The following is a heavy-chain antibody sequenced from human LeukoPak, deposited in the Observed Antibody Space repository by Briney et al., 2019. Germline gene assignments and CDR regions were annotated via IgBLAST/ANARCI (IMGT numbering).Heavy chain of an antibody. D-gene: IGHD6-13*01. CDR1: GFTFSSYG. CDR2: IWYDGSNK. J-gene: IGHJ4*02. Sequence: GRSLRLSCAASGFTFSSYGMHWVRQAPGKGLEWVAVIWYDGSNKYYADSVKGRFTISGDNSKNTLYLQMNSLRAEDTAVYYCARAYSSSSHFDYWGQGTLVTVSS. CDR3: ARAYSSSSHFDY. V-gene: IGHV3-33*01.